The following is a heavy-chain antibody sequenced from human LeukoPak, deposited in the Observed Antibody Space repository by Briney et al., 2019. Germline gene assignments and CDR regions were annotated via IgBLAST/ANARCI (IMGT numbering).Heavy chain of an antibody. Sequence: ASVKVSCMASGYTFTSYGISWVRQAPGQGLEWMGWISAYNGNTNYAQKLQGRVTMTTDTSTSTAYMELRSLRSDDTAVYYCARDAGLTGDIYYGMDVWGQGTTVTVSS. D-gene: IGHD7-27*01. CDR2: ISAYNGNT. CDR3: ARDAGLTGDIYYGMDV. J-gene: IGHJ6*02. V-gene: IGHV1-18*01. CDR1: GYTFTSYG.